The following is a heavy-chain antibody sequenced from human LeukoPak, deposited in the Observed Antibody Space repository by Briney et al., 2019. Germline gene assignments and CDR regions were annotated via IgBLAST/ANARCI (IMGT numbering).Heavy chain of an antibody. Sequence: ASVKVSCKASGHTFTSYGISWVRQAPGQGLEWMGWISAYNGNTNYAQKLQGRVTMTTDTSTSTAYMELRSLRSDDTAVYYCARDGLRYFDWLGSNWFDPWGQGTLVTVSS. D-gene: IGHD3-9*01. J-gene: IGHJ5*02. CDR1: GHTFTSYG. CDR3: ARDGLRYFDWLGSNWFDP. V-gene: IGHV1-18*04. CDR2: ISAYNGNT.